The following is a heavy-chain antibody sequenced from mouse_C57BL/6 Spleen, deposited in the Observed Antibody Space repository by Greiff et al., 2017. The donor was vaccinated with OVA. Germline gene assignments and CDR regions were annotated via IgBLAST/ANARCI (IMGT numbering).Heavy chain of an antibody. Sequence: QVQLKQSGAELVRPGASVPLSCKASGYTFPDYEMHWVKQTPVHGLEWIGAIDPETGGTAYNQKFKGKAILTADKSSSTAYMELRSLTSEDSAVYYCTRRGGYYFDYWGQGTTLTVSS. J-gene: IGHJ2*01. D-gene: IGHD1-1*02. CDR2: IDPETGGT. CDR3: TRRGGYYFDY. V-gene: IGHV1-15*01. CDR1: GYTFPDYE.